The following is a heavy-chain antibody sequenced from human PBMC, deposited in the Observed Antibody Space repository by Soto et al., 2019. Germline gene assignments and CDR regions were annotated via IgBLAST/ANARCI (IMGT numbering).Heavy chain of an antibody. CDR1: GGSISSSSYY. CDR3: ASNLGRVAGLFDY. CDR2: IYYSGST. Sequence: QLQLQESGPGLVKPSETLSLTCTVSGGSISSSSYYWGWIRQPPGKGLEWIGSIYYSGSTYYNPSLKSRVTISVDTSKNQFSLKLSSVTAADTAVYYCASNLGRVAGLFDYWGQGTLVTVSS. D-gene: IGHD6-19*01. V-gene: IGHV4-39*01. J-gene: IGHJ4*02.